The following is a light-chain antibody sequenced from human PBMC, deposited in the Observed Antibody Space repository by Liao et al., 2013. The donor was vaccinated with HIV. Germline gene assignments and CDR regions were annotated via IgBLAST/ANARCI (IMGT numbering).Light chain of an antibody. CDR2: YDR. CDR1: ELGYKY. J-gene: IGLJ3*02. CDR3: QTWDSGWV. Sequence: SDELTQPSSVSVSPGQTASITCSGDELGYKYASWYQQRPGQSPVMVIFYDRDRPSGIPERFSGSNSGNTATLTISGTQTMDDADYYCQTWDSGWVFGGGTKLTVL. V-gene: IGLV3-1*01.